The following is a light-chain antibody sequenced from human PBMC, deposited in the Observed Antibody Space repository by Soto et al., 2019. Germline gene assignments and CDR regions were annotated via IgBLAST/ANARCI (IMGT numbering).Light chain of an antibody. CDR2: DAS. CDR1: QDSTKY. Sequence: IQLTQSPSSLSASVGDRVTITCRASQDSTKYLAWYQQKPGKAPNPLIYDASTLHSGVPSRFIGSGSGTDFTPTVSRLQPEEFATYYCQELRSYPSTFGGGTKVDIK. V-gene: IGKV1-9*01. J-gene: IGKJ4*01. CDR3: QELRSYPST.